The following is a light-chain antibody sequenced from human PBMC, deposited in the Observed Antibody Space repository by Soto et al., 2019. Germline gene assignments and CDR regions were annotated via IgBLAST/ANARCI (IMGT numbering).Light chain of an antibody. Sequence: QTVVTQPHSASGTPGQRVTFSCSGSSSNIGGNTVSWFQQLPRTAPKLLIYGNRNRPSGVPDRFSGSKSGTSASLAITGLQAEDAADYYCQSYDIILRRVFGTGTKLTVL. J-gene: IGLJ1*01. CDR1: SSNIGGNT. V-gene: IGLV1-40*01. CDR2: GNR. CDR3: QSYDIILRRV.